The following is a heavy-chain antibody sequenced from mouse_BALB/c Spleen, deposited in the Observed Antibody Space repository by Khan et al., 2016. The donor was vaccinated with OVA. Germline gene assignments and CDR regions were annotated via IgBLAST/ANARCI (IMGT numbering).Heavy chain of an antibody. V-gene: IGHV1S132*01. CDR3: ARGYFGNYEFAY. CDR1: GYTFTSYW. J-gene: IGHJ3*01. CDR2: IFPGTGTT. Sequence: QVQLKESGAELVKPGASVKLSCKTSGYTFTSYWIQWVKQRPGQGLGWIGEIFPGTGTTYYNENFKGKATLTIDTSSSTAYIQLRSLTSEDSAVYVCARGYFGNYEFAYWGQGTLVTVSA. D-gene: IGHD2-1*01.